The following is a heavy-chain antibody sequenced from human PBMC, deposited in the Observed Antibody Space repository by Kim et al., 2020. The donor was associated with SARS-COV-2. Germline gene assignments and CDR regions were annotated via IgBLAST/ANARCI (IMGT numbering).Heavy chain of an antibody. J-gene: IGHJ4*02. V-gene: IGHV4-34*01. Sequence: PSLKSRVTISVDTSKIQFSLKLSSVTAADTAVYYCARGQGIAVAGRIFDYWGQGTLVTVSS. CDR3: ARGQGIAVAGRIFDY. D-gene: IGHD6-19*01.